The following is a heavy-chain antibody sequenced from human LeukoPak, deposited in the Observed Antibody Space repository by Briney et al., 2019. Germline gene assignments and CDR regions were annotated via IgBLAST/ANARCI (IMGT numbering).Heavy chain of an antibody. Sequence: PGGSLRLSCAASGFTFSSYAMSWVRQAPGKGLEWVSVIYSDGSTYYEDSVRGRFTISRDTSKNTVSLQMNSLIIEDTAVYYCAREKGRGVIPPSYDYWGQGTRVTVPS. CDR2: IYSDGST. J-gene: IGHJ4*02. D-gene: IGHD3-10*01. V-gene: IGHV3-23*03. CDR3: AREKGRGVIPPSYDY. CDR1: GFTFSSYA.